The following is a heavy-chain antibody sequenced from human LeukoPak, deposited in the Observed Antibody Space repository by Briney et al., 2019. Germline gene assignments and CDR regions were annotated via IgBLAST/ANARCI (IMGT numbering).Heavy chain of an antibody. CDR3: ARDSTFLLWFGVLDY. V-gene: IGHV3-7*01. Sequence: GGSLRLSCIGSGFTFSKTWMMWVRQAPGKGLEGVANIKQDGSEKSYVDSVKGRFTISRDNARTSLFLQMNSLRAEDTAVYYCARDSTFLLWFGVLDYWGQGTLVTVSS. CDR2: IKQDGSEK. D-gene: IGHD3-10*01. CDR1: GFTFSKTW. J-gene: IGHJ4*02.